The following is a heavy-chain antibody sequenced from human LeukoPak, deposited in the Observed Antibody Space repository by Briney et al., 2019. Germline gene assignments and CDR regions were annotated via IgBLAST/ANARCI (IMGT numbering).Heavy chain of an antibody. CDR1: GYSFTGYY. Sequence: ASMKVSCKASGYSFTGYYMHWVRQAPGQGLEWMGCINPNSGGTDYAQKFQGRVTMTRDTSISTAYMELSRLTSDDTAVYYCAKGTVAGRPGGDYWGQGTLVTVSS. D-gene: IGHD6-19*01. J-gene: IGHJ4*02. V-gene: IGHV1-2*02. CDR3: AKGTVAGRPGGDY. CDR2: INPNSGGT.